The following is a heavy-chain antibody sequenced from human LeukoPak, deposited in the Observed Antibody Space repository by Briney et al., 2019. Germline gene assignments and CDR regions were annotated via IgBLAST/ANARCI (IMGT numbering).Heavy chain of an antibody. CDR1: GYTLTELS. D-gene: IGHD6-13*01. J-gene: IGHJ4*02. CDR2: FDPEDGET. V-gene: IGHV1-24*01. CDR3: AIDISIAAAGTAFDY. Sequence: GASVKVSCKVSGYTLTELSMHWVRQAPGKGLEWMGGFDPEDGETIYAQKFQGRVTMTEDTSTDTAYMELSSLRSEDTAVYYCAIDISIAAAGTAFDYWGQGTLVTVSS.